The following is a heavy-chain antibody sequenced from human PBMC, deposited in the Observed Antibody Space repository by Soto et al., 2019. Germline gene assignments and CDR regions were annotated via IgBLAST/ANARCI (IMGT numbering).Heavy chain of an antibody. Sequence: QVQLVQSGAELKKPGASVKVSCKASGYTFRSYGLHWVRQAPGKRLEWMGWLNAGNGDTTYSQSFQGRVTFTRDTPENRGYMELRILTTEDTAVYYCASQEFRFVEWSEGRDYGMDVWGPGTTVTVSS. CDR3: ASQEFRFVEWSEGRDYGMDV. J-gene: IGHJ6*02. D-gene: IGHD3-3*01. CDR2: LNAGNGDT. CDR1: GYTFRSYG. V-gene: IGHV1-3*01.